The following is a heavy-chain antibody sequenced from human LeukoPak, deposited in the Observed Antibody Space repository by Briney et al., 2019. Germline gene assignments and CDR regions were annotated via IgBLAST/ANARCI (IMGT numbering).Heavy chain of an antibody. Sequence: ASVKVSCKASGYTFTSYAMHWVRQAPGQRLEWMGWINAGNGNTKYSQKFQGRVTITRDTSASTAYMELSSLRSEDTAVYYCAREFSECGDYPDYWGQGTLVTVSS. J-gene: IGHJ4*02. CDR3: AREFSECGDYPDY. CDR1: GYTFTSYA. D-gene: IGHD1-26*01. CDR2: INAGNGNT. V-gene: IGHV1-3*01.